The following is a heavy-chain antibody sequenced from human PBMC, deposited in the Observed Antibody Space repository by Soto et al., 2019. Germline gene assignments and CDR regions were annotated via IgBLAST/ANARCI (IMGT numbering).Heavy chain of an antibody. CDR2: LYYSGTT. CDR1: GGSISSYY. CDR3: ARRYGWAFDI. J-gene: IGHJ3*02. D-gene: IGHD3-16*01. Sequence: SETLSLTCTVSGGSISSYYWSWIRQPPGKGLEWIGYLYYSGTTNYNPSLKSRVTMSVDTSRNQFSLKLSSVTAADTAVYYCARRYGWAFDIWGQGTMVTVSS. V-gene: IGHV4-59*01.